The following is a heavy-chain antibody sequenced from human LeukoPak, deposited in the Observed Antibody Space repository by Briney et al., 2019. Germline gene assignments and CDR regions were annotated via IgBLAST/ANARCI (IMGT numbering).Heavy chain of an antibody. Sequence: GGSLRLSCAASGFGFSSYTMSWVRQAPGEGLEWVSSIGDNSSYIHYGDSVKGRFTISRDNANKVVYLQMNSLRGEDTAVYYCARAYYDSLTGFYLDGMDVWGQGTTVIVSS. J-gene: IGHJ6*02. D-gene: IGHD3-9*01. V-gene: IGHV3-21*01. CDR2: IGDNSSYI. CDR3: ARAYYDSLTGFYLDGMDV. CDR1: GFGFSSYT.